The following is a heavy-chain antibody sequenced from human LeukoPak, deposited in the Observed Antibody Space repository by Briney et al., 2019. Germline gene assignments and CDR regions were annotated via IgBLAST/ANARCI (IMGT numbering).Heavy chain of an antibody. D-gene: IGHD3-10*01. CDR2: IYYSGST. CDR1: GGSISSSSYY. V-gene: IGHV4-39*07. CDR3: AITPAGSGSHHYYMDV. Sequence: PSETLSLTCTVSGGSISSSSYYWGWIRQPPGKGLEWIGSIYYSGSTYYNPSLKSRVTISVDTSKNQFSLKLSSVTAADTAVYYCAITPAGSGSHHYYMDVWGKGTTVTVSS. J-gene: IGHJ6*03.